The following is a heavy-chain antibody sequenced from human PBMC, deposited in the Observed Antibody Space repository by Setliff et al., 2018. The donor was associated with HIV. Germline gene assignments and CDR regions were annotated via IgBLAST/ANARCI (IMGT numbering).Heavy chain of an antibody. V-gene: IGHV3-9*01. J-gene: IGHJ4*02. CDR2: ISWDSGSL. CDR1: GFTFDDYA. Sequence: PGGSLRLSCAASGFTFDDYAMHWVRQVPGKGLGWVSGISWDSGSLGYADSVRGRFTISRDNTKYSLYLQMNTLRVEDTAVYYCMYGGRTATTHWGQGTLVTVSS. D-gene: IGHD4-17*01. CDR3: MYGGRTATTH.